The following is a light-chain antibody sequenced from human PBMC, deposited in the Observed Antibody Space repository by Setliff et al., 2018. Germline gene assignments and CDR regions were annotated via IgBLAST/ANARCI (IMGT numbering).Light chain of an antibody. CDR1: RRDVGGYNY. Sequence: QSVLKKPSEEEGAHGQSGTISCTGSRRDVGGYNYVSWYQQHPGKAPKLMIYDVSKRPSGLPDRFSGSKSGNTASLTISVLQAEDDADYYCCSYAVSYTPYVFGTWTKVTVL. CDR2: DVS. CDR3: CSYAVSYTPYV. J-gene: IGLJ1*01. V-gene: IGLV2-11*01.